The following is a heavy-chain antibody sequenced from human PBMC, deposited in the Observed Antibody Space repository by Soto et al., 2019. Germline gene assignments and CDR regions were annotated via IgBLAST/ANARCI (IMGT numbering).Heavy chain of an antibody. J-gene: IGHJ4*02. Sequence: ASVKVSCKASGYTFTSYGISWVRQAPGQGLEWMGWISAYNGNTNYAQKLQGRVTMTTDTSTSTAYMELRSLRSDDTAVYYCARDQGYYYDSSGYEDNYFDYWGQGTLVTVSS. D-gene: IGHD3-22*01. V-gene: IGHV1-18*04. CDR1: GYTFTSYG. CDR3: ARDQGYYYDSSGYEDNYFDY. CDR2: ISAYNGNT.